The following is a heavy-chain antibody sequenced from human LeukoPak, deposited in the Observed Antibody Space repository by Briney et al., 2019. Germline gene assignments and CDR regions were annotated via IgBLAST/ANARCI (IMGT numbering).Heavy chain of an antibody. CDR2: ISYDGSSK. J-gene: IGHJ4*02. D-gene: IGHD6-19*01. CDR1: GFTFSNYA. CDR3: ANRIGYSSGWYFDY. Sequence: PGRSLRLSCAASGFTFSNYAMHWVRQAPGKGLEWVAIISYDGSSKYYADSVKGRLTISRDNSKNTLYLQMNSLRAEDTAVYYCANRIGYSSGWYFDYWGQGTLVTVSS. V-gene: IGHV3-30*18.